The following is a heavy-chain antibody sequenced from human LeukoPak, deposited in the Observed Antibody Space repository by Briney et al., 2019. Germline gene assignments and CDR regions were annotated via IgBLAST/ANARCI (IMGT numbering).Heavy chain of an antibody. J-gene: IGHJ4*02. D-gene: IGHD6-13*01. CDR1: GYTFTSYG. CDR3: ARDLRRGSSSWYVSGGDY. CDR2: TSAYNGNT. V-gene: IGHV1-18*01. Sequence: ASVKVSCKASGYTFTSYGISWVRQAPGQGLEWMGWTSAYNGNTYYAQKLQGRVTMTTDTSTSTAYMELGSLRSDDTAVYYCARDLRRGSSSWYVSGGDYWGQGTLVTVSS.